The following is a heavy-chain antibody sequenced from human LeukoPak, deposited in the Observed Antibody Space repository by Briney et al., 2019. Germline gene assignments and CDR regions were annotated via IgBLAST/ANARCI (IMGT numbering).Heavy chain of an antibody. CDR3: AKDSWEVGATSEIDY. J-gene: IGHJ4*02. Sequence: PGGSLRLSCAASGFTFSSYGMHWVRQAPGKGLEWVGFIRYDGSDKYYADSVKGRFTISRDNPKNTLYLQVNSLRAEDTAVYYCAKDSWEVGATSEIDYWDQGTLVTVSS. CDR2: IRYDGSDK. V-gene: IGHV3-30*02. CDR1: GFTFSSYG. D-gene: IGHD1-26*01.